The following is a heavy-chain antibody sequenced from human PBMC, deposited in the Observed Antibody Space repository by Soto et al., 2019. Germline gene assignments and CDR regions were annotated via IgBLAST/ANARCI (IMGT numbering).Heavy chain of an antibody. Sequence: QVHLVQSGAEVKMPGASVKVSCKASGFTFTSYAITWVRQAPGQGLEWMGWISAYNGATNYAQNCQGRVTMTTDSSTSTAYMELGSLTSDDTAVYFCARDFTGWPPDGVDSWGQGTLIIVSA. CDR2: ISAYNGAT. J-gene: IGHJ4*02. D-gene: IGHD3-16*01. CDR3: ARDFTGWPPDGVDS. CDR1: GFTFTSYA. V-gene: IGHV1-18*01.